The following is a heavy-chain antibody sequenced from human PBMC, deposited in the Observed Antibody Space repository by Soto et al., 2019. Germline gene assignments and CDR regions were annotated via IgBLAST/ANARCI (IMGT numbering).Heavy chain of an antibody. CDR2: IYYSGST. J-gene: IGHJ3*02. V-gene: IGHV4-59*01. CDR1: GGSISSYY. D-gene: IGHD6-13*01. CDR3: ARDSGYYSSSWYAFDI. Sequence: SETLSLTCTVSGGSISSYYWSWIRQPPGKGLEWIGYIYYSGSTNYNPSLKSRVTISVDTSKNQFPLKLSSVTAADTAVYYCARDSGYYSSSWYAFDIWGQGTMVTVSS.